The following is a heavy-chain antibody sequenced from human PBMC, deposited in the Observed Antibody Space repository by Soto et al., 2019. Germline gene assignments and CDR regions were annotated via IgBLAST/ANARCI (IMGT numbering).Heavy chain of an antibody. CDR2: IWYDGSNK. Sequence: GGSLRLSCAASGFTFSSYGMHWVRQAPGKGLEWVAVIWYDGSNKYYTDSVKGRFTISRDNSKNTLYLQMNSLRAEDTAVYYCARGEEGMDVWGQGTTVTVSS. CDR1: GFTFSSYG. CDR3: ARGEEGMDV. V-gene: IGHV3-33*01. J-gene: IGHJ6*02.